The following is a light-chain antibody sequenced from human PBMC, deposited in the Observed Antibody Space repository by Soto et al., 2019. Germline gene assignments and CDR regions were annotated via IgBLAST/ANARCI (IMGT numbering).Light chain of an antibody. V-gene: IGKV1-5*03. CDR2: NAS. Sequence: DIQMTQSPSTLSASVGDRVTITCRASQSISSWLAWYQQKPGKAPKLLIYNASSLESGVPSRFSGSGSGTEVTLTISSLQPDDFATYYCQQYNSYPTFGQGTRLEIK. CDR1: QSISSW. J-gene: IGKJ5*01. CDR3: QQYNSYPT.